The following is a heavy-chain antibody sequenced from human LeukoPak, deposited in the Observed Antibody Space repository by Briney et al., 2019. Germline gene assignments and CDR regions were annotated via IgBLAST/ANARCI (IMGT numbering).Heavy chain of an antibody. CDR3: ARESRYHFDY. CDR1: GGSISSYY. Sequence: SETLSLTCTVSGGSISSYYWSWIRQPPGKGLEWIGYIYYSGSTNYNPSLKSRVTISVDTSKNQFSLKLSSVTAADTAVYCCARESRYHFDYWGQGTLVTVSS. V-gene: IGHV4-59*01. CDR2: IYYSGST. D-gene: IGHD1-26*01. J-gene: IGHJ4*02.